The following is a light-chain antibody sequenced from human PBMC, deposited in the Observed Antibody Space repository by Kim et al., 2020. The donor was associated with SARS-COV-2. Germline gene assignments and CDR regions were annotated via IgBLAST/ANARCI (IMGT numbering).Light chain of an antibody. CDR1: NIGSDT. V-gene: IGLV3-21*04. J-gene: IGLJ3*02. Sequence: SYELTQPPSVSVAPGKRARITCGGKNIGSDTVHWYQQRPGQAPVLGIYHDSDRPSGIPQRFSGSNSGDTATLTISRVEAGDEADYYCQVWGATGDDHWVFGGGTQLTVL. CDR3: QVWGATGDDHWV. CDR2: HDS.